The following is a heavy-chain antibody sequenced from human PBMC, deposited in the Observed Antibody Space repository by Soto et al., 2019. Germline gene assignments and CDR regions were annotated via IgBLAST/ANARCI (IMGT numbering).Heavy chain of an antibody. J-gene: IGHJ2*01. D-gene: IGHD2-21*02. V-gene: IGHV3-30*18. CDR2: ISYDGSNK. Sequence: QVQLVESGGGVVQPGRSLRLSCAASGFTFSSYGMHWVRQAPGKGLEWVAVISYDGSNKYYADSVKGRFTISRDNSKNTLYLPMHSLRAEDTAVYYCVKDSTVVVTAIGSGYFYLWGRGTLVTVSS. CDR3: VKDSTVVVTAIGSGYFYL. CDR1: GFTFSSYG.